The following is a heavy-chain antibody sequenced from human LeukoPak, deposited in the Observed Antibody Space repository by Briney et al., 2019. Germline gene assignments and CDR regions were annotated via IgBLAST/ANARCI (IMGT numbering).Heavy chain of an antibody. Sequence: GASVKVSCKASGYTFTSYGISWVRQAPGQGLEWMGWISAYNGNTNYAQKLQGRVTMTTDTSTSTAYMELRSLRSDDTAVYYCAREVNTMVRGPSGMDVWGKGTTVTISS. CDR3: AREVNTMVRGPSGMDV. J-gene: IGHJ6*04. CDR1: GYTFTSYG. CDR2: ISAYNGNT. D-gene: IGHD3-10*01. V-gene: IGHV1-18*01.